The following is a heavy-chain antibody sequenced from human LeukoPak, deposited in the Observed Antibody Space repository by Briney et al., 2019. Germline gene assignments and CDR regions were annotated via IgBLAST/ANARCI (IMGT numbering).Heavy chain of an antibody. D-gene: IGHD6-6*01. CDR2: IYYSGST. CDR3: AREARYSSFPADY. Sequence: SQTLSLTCTVSGGSISSGDYYWSWVRQPPGKGLEWIGYIYYSGSTYYNPSLKSRVTISVDTSKNQFSLKLSSVTAADTAVYYCAREARYSSFPADYWGQGTLVTVSS. J-gene: IGHJ4*02. CDR1: GGSISSGDYY. V-gene: IGHV4-30-4*01.